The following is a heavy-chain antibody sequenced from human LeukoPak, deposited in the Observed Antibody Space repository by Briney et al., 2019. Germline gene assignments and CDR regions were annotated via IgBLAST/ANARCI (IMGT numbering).Heavy chain of an antibody. D-gene: IGHD5-12*01. CDR3: ASRGYSGYVGY. J-gene: IGHJ4*02. Sequence: PGGSLRLSCAASGFTVSSNYMTWVRQAPGKGLEWVSVIYSGGSTYYADSAKGRFTLSRDNSKNTLFLQMNSLRAEDTAVYYCASRGYSGYVGYWGQGTLVTVSS. CDR2: IYSGGST. V-gene: IGHV3-66*01. CDR1: GFTVSSNY.